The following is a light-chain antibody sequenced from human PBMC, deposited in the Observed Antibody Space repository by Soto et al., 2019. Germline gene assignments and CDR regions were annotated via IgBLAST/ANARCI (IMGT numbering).Light chain of an antibody. Sequence: QSALTQPASVSGSPGQSITISCSGSSSDVGGYVYVSWYQQHPGKAPKLMIYEVSNRPSGISNRFSGSKSGNTASLTISGLQPEDEADYYCSSYTTSNYVFGTGTKVTAL. CDR1: SSDVGGYVY. J-gene: IGLJ1*01. V-gene: IGLV2-14*01. CDR3: SSYTTSNYV. CDR2: EVS.